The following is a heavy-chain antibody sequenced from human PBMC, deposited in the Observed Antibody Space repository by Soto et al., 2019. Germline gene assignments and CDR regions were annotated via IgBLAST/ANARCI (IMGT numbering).Heavy chain of an antibody. CDR3: ARDPGIPGRFWYFDL. V-gene: IGHV1-2*02. Sequence: QVLLVQSGAEMKKPGASVKVSCKASGYKFSDYYIHWVRQAPGQGLEWMGWVNPKRGDAIYAQKFQGGVTMTRDAAIITAYLELNRLSSDDTATYYVARDPGIPGRFWYFDLWGRGTLITVSS. CDR2: VNPKRGDA. J-gene: IGHJ2*01. D-gene: IGHD3-3*01. CDR1: GYKFSDYY.